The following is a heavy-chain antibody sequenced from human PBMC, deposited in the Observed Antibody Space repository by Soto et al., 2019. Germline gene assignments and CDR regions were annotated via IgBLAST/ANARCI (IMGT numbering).Heavy chain of an antibody. J-gene: IGHJ6*02. CDR3: ARGIVVVPAAIQVIYYYYYGMDV. D-gene: IGHD2-2*01. V-gene: IGHV1-69*13. CDR2: IIPIFGTA. CDR1: GGTFSSYA. Sequence: GASVKVSCKASGGTFSSYAISWVRQAPGQGLEWMGGIIPIFGTANYAQKFQGRVTITADESTSTAYMELSSLRSEDTAVYYCARGIVVVPAAIQVIYYYYYGMDVWGQGTTVTVSS.